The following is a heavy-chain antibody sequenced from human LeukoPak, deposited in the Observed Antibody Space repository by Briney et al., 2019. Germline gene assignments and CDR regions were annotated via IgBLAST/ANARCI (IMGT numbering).Heavy chain of an antibody. V-gene: IGHV3-66*01. CDR3: ARDQWLAYYYHGMDV. D-gene: IGHD6-19*01. Sequence: GGSLRLSCAASAFTVSSNYMSWVRQAPEKGLEWVSIIYTDGVTSYADSVKGRFTISRDNAENSLYLQMNSLRAEDTAIYYCARDQWLAYYYHGMDVWGQGTTVTVSS. J-gene: IGHJ6*02. CDR1: AFTVSSNY. CDR2: IYTDGVT.